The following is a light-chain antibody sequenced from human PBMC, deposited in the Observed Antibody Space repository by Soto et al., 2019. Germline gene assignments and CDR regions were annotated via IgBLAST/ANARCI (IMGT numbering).Light chain of an antibody. J-gene: IGKJ3*01. V-gene: IGKV1-8*01. CDR1: QGISSY. CDR3: QQYYSYPTCP. Sequence: AIRMTQSPSSLSASTGDRVTITCRASQGISSYLAWYQQKPGKAPKLLIYAAFTLQSGGPTRFRGSGSGTDFTLSIIGLQSAEFATYYCQQYYSYPTCPFGPETKVDIK. CDR2: AAF.